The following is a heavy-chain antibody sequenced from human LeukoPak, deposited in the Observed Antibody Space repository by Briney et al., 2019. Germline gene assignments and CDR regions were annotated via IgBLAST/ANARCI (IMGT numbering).Heavy chain of an antibody. V-gene: IGHV4-34*01. CDR1: GGSFSGYY. J-gene: IGHJ4*02. CDR3: AREVLISMGIFVY. CDR2: INHSGST. D-gene: IGHD3-3*02. Sequence: SETLSLTCAVYGGSFSGYYWSWIRQPPGEGLEWIGEINHSGSTNYNPSLKSRVTISVDTSKNQFSLKLSSVTAADTAVYYCAREVLISMGIFVYWGEGTLVTVSS.